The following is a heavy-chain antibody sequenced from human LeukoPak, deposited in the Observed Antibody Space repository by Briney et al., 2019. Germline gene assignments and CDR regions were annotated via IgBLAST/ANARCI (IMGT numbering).Heavy chain of an antibody. Sequence: PSETLSLTCTVSGGSISSGGYYWSWIRQHPGKGLEWIGYIYYSGSTYYNPSLKSRVTISVDTSKNQFSLKLSSVTAADTAVYYCARLVVTRAYYYYGMDVWGQGTTVTVSS. CDR1: GGSISSGGYY. D-gene: IGHD4-23*01. CDR3: ARLVVTRAYYYYGMDV. J-gene: IGHJ6*02. CDR2: IYYSGST. V-gene: IGHV4-31*03.